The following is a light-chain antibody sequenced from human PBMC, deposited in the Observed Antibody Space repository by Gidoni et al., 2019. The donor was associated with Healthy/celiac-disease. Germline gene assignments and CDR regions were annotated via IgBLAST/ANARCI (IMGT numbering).Light chain of an antibody. V-gene: IGKV3-15*01. J-gene: IGKJ4*01. CDR3: QQYNNWPLT. CDR2: GAS. Sequence: EIVMTQSPATLSVSPGERATLSCRASQSVSSNLAWYQQKPGQAPRLLIYGASTRATGIPARFSGSGSGTEFTLTISSLQSEDFAVYYCQQYNNWPLTFACETKVGIK. CDR1: QSVSSN.